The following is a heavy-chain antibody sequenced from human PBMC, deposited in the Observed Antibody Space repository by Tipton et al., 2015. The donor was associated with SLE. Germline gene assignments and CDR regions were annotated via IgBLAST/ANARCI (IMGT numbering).Heavy chain of an antibody. V-gene: IGHV1-18*01. J-gene: IGHJ6*02. D-gene: IGHD6-13*01. Sequence: QLVQSGAEVKKPGASVKVSCKASGYTFMSYGISWVRQAPGQGLEWMGWISAYNGNTNYAQKFQGRVTMTTDTSTSTAYMELRSLRSDDTAVYYCAREQQLVQDYYYYYGMDVWGQGTTVTVSS. CDR1: GYTFMSYG. CDR3: AREQQLVQDYYYYYGMDV. CDR2: ISAYNGNT.